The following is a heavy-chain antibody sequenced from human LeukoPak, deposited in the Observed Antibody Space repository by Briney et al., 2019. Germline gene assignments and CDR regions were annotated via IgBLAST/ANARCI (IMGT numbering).Heavy chain of an antibody. CDR2: IYTSGST. CDR1: GGSISSGSYY. CDR3: ARYRTRDDHSNPFDY. V-gene: IGHV4-61*02. D-gene: IGHD4-11*01. Sequence: SQTLSLTCTVSGGSISSGSYYWSWIRQPAGKGLEWIGRIYTSGSTNYNPSLKSRVTISVDTSKNQFSLKLSSVTAADMAVYYCARYRTRDDHSNPFDYWGQGTLVTVSS. J-gene: IGHJ4*02.